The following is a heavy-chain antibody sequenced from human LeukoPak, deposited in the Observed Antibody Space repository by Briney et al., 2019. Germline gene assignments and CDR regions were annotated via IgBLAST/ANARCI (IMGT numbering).Heavy chain of an antibody. Sequence: GASVKVSCKASGYTFTGYYMHWVRQAPGQGLEWMGGIIPIFGTANYAQKFQGRVTITADESTSTAYMELSSLRSEDTAVYYCATPRTVGSGSYYTFDPWGQGTLVTVSS. D-gene: IGHD3-10*01. J-gene: IGHJ5*02. CDR3: ATPRTVGSGSYYTFDP. V-gene: IGHV1-69*13. CDR2: IIPIFGTA. CDR1: GYTFTGYY.